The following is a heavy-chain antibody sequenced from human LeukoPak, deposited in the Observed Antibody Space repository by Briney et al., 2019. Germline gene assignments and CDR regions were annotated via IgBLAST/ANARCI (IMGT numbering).Heavy chain of an antibody. J-gene: IGHJ4*02. Sequence: GGSLRLSCAASGFTFRSYAMSWVRQAPGKGLEWVSAVSGSGGSTDYADSVKGRFTVSRDNSKNTLYVQMNSLRAEDTAVYYCAKEGVRGVIIDFDCWGQGTLVTVSS. CDR1: GFTFRSYA. CDR2: VSGSGGST. V-gene: IGHV3-23*01. CDR3: AKEGVRGVIIDFDC. D-gene: IGHD3-10*01.